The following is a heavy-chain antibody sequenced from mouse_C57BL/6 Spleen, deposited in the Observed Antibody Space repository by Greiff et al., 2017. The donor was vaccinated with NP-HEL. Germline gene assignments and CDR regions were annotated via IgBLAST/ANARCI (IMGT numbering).Heavy chain of an antibody. J-gene: IGHJ4*01. CDR3: ASRSSGYYYAMDY. CDR1: GFSLTSYG. D-gene: IGHD3-2*02. Sequence: QVQLQQSGPGLVAPSQSLSITCTVSGFSLTSYGVDWVRQSPGKGLEWLGVIWGVGSTNYNSALKSRQSISKDNSKSQDFLKMNSLQTDDTAMYYCASRSSGYYYAMDYWGQGTSVTVSS. CDR2: IWGVGST. V-gene: IGHV2-6*01.